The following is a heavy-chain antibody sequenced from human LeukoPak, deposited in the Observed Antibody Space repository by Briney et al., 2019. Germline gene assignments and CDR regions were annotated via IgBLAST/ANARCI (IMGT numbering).Heavy chain of an antibody. CDR2: VSYDGSNK. J-gene: IGHJ3*02. CDR3: AREVVVVAAYAFDI. CDR1: GFIFNNYG. V-gene: IGHV3-30*03. D-gene: IGHD2-15*01. Sequence: GGSLRLSCAASGFIFNNYGMHWVRQAPGKGLEWVAVVSYDGSNKYYADSVKGRFTISRDNSKNTLYLQMNSLRAEDTAVYYCAREVVVVAAYAFDIWGQGTMVTVSS.